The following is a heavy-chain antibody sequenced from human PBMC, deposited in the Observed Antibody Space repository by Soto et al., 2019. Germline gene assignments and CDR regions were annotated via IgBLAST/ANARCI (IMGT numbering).Heavy chain of an antibody. D-gene: IGHD1-26*01. J-gene: IGHJ5*02. V-gene: IGHV3-15*01. CDR1: GVTFNNAW. CDR3: TTDLGGELDT. CDR2: ILRKSDGGTT. Sequence: EVQLVESGGGLVKPGGSLRLSCAASGVTFNNAWMSWVRQAPGKGLEWIGRILRKSDGGTTNYAPPVKDRFTISRDDSKNTVYLQLNSLKAGDTAVYYCTTDLGGELDTWGQGTMVTVSS.